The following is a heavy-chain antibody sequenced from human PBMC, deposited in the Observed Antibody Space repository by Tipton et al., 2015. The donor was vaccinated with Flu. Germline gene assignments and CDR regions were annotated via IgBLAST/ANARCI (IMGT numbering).Heavy chain of an antibody. CDR1: GYTFTSYG. J-gene: IGHJ4*02. Sequence: QLVQSGAEVKKPGASVKVSCKASGYTFTSYGISWVRQAPGQGLEWMGWISAYNGNTNYAQKLQGRVTMTTDTSTSTAYMELRSLRSADTAVYYWASRGLDTARAPFDYWGQGTLVTVSA. CDR2: ISAYNGNT. D-gene: IGHD5-18*01. V-gene: IGHV1-18*01. CDR3: ASRGLDTARAPFDY.